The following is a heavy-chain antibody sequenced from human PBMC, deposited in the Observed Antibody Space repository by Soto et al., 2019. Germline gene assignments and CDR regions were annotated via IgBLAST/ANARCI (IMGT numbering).Heavy chain of an antibody. Sequence: GGSLRLSCAASGFTFSSYGMHWVRQAPGKGLEWVAVISYDGSNKYYADSVKGRFTISRDNSKNTLYLQMNGLRAEDTAVYYCAKDKKRNWNEFLFDPWGQGTLVTVSS. CDR2: ISYDGSNK. CDR1: GFTFSSYG. V-gene: IGHV3-30*18. J-gene: IGHJ5*02. D-gene: IGHD1-1*01. CDR3: AKDKKRNWNEFLFDP.